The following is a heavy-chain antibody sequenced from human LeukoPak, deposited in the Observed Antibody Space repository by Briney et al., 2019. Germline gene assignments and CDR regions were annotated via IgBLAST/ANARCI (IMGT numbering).Heavy chain of an antibody. V-gene: IGHV4-30-2*01. CDR3: ARLSYYDNDGFHYYFDY. Sequence: PSETLSLTCAVSDGSISSGGYSWGWIRQPPGKGLEWIAYFYHSGSTYYNPSLKSRVTISVDRSKNQFSLKLSSVTAADTAVYYCARLSYYDNDGFHYYFDYWGQGTLVTVSS. CDR2: FYHSGST. CDR1: DGSISSGGYS. D-gene: IGHD3-22*01. J-gene: IGHJ4*02.